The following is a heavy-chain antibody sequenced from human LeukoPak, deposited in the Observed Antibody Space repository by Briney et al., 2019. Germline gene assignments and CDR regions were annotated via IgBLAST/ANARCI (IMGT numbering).Heavy chain of an antibody. CDR3: ARLDTPNYYDSSGYYQDAFDI. CDR1: GYTFTSYY. Sequence: ASVKVSCKASGYTFTSYYMHWVRQAPGQGLEWMGIINPSGGSTSYAQKFQGRVTMTRDTSTSTVYMELSSLRSEDTAVYYCARLDTPNYYDSSGYYQDAFDIWGQGTMVTVSS. V-gene: IGHV1-46*01. J-gene: IGHJ3*02. CDR2: INPSGGST. D-gene: IGHD3-22*01.